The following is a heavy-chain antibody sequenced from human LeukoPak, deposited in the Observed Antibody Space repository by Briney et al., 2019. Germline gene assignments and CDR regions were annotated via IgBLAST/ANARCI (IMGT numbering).Heavy chain of an antibody. Sequence: PSETLSLTCTVSGGSISSGGYYWGWTRQPPGKGLEWIGYIYYSGSTNYNPSLKSRVTISVDTSKNQFSLKLSSVTAADTAVYYCARGGPNGSFDYWGQGTLVTVSS. J-gene: IGHJ4*02. D-gene: IGHD5-24*01. V-gene: IGHV4-61*08. CDR3: ARGGPNGSFDY. CDR2: IYYSGST. CDR1: GGSISSGGYY.